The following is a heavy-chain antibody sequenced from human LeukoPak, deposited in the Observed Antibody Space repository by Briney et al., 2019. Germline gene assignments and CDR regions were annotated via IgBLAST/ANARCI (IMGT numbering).Heavy chain of an antibody. D-gene: IGHD3-10*01. CDR1: GFTFSSYA. CDR3: ARTRSKARAWFDY. V-gene: IGHV3-30*04. Sequence: GGSLRLSCAASGFTFSSYAMHWVRQAPGKGLERVAVISYDGSNKYYADSVKGRFTISRDNSKNTLYLQMNSLRAEDTAVYYCARTRSKARAWFDYWGQGTLVTVPS. CDR2: ISYDGSNK. J-gene: IGHJ4*02.